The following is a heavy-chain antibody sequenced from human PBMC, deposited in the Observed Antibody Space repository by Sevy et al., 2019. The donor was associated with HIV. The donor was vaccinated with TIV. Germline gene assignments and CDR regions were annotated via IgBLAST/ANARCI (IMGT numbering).Heavy chain of an antibody. CDR1: GYTFTSYA. V-gene: IGHV1-3*01. J-gene: IGHJ4*02. D-gene: IGHD6-6*01. CDR3: AGGSQLGPFDY. CDR2: INAGNGNT. Sequence: ASVKVSCKASGYTFTSYAMHWVRQAPGQRLEGMGWINAGNGNTKYSQKFQGRVTITRDTSASTAYMELSSLRSEDTAVYYCAGGSQLGPFDYWGQGTLVTVSS.